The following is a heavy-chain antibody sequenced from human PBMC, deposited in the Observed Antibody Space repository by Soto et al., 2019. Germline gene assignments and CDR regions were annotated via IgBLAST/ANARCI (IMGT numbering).Heavy chain of an antibody. Sequence: QVQLQQWGAGLLKPSETLSLTCAVYGGSFSGYYWSWIRQPPGKGLEWIGEINHSGSTNYNPSLKSRGTISVDTSKNQFSLKLSSVTAADTAVYYCARGRLRSASSYWGQGTLVTVSS. J-gene: IGHJ4*02. CDR3: ARGRLRSASSY. CDR2: INHSGST. CDR1: GGSFSGYY. D-gene: IGHD3-16*01. V-gene: IGHV4-34*01.